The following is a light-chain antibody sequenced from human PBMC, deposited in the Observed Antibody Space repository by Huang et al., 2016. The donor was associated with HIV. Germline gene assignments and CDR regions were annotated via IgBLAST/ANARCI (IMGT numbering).Light chain of an antibody. CDR2: GAS. CDR1: QSVSSD. CDR3: QQYNKWPPLT. V-gene: IGKV3-15*01. Sequence: EVVMTQSPDTLSVSPGERATLSCRASQSVSSDLAWYQHKPGQAPRRLIYGASTRAAGIPARFSASGSGTEFTLTISSLQSEDFAVYFCQQYNKWPPLTFGGGTKLEIK. J-gene: IGKJ4*01.